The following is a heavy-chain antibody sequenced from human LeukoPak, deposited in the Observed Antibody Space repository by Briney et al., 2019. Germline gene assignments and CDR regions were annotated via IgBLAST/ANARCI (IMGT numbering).Heavy chain of an antibody. CDR3: AREGAYSYGQRQGVLDS. Sequence: TLSLTCTVSGGSISSGSYYWSWIRQPAGKGLEWIGRIYTSGSTNYNPSLKSRVTISLDTSKNQFSLKLSSVTAADTAVYYCAREGAYSYGQRQGVLDSSSQGTIVTV. J-gene: IGHJ3*02. CDR1: GGSISSGSYY. CDR2: IYTSGST. D-gene: IGHD5-18*01. V-gene: IGHV4-61*02.